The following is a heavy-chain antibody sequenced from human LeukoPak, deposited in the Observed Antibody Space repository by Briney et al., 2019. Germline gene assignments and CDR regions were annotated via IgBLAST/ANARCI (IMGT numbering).Heavy chain of an antibody. D-gene: IGHD5-24*01. CDR1: GGSISSSSYY. V-gene: IGHV4-39*01. J-gene: IGHJ4*02. CDR2: IYYSGST. Sequence: PSGTLSLTCTVSGGSISSSSYYWGWIRQPPGKGLEWIGSIYYSGSTYYNPSLKSRVTISVDTSKNQFSLKLSSVTAADTAVYYCARNYIEFDYWGQGTLVTVSS. CDR3: ARNYIEFDY.